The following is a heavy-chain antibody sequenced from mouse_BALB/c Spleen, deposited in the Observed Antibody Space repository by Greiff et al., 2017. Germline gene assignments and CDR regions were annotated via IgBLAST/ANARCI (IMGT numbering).Heavy chain of an antibody. J-gene: IGHJ3*01. D-gene: IGHD2-4*01. Sequence: DVMLVESGGGLVKPGGSLKLSCAASGFTFSDYYMYWVRQTPEKRLEWVATISDGGSYTYYPDSVKGRFTISRDNAKNNLYLQMSSLKSEDTAMYYCARGHDYDGEWFAYWGQGTLVTVSA. CDR1: GFTFSDYY. V-gene: IGHV5-4*02. CDR3: ARGHDYDGEWFAY. CDR2: ISDGGSYT.